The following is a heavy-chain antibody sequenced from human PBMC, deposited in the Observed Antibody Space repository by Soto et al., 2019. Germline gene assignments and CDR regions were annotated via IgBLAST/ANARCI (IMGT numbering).Heavy chain of an antibody. CDR2: VYYSGNT. V-gene: IGHV4-59*01. J-gene: IGHJ6*03. D-gene: IGHD6-13*01. CDR1: GGSISPYY. CDR3: ARKGAAASDAHDYMDV. Sequence: QVQLQESGPGLVKPSETLSLTCTVSGGSISPYYWSWIRQPPGKGLEWIGYVYYSGNTNYHPSLERRVTISVDTSRNQFSRNLTAATAADTAVDYCARKGAAASDAHDYMDVWGRGTTVTVSS.